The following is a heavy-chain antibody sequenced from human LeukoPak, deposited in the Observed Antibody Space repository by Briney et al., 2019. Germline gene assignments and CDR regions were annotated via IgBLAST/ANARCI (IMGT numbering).Heavy chain of an antibody. D-gene: IGHD6-13*01. CDR2: IRHDGSNK. CDR1: GFTFSSYG. CDR3: AKGLHSSSWNDAFDI. J-gene: IGHJ3*02. Sequence: GGSLRLSCAASGFTFSSYGMHWVRQAPGKGLEWVAFIRHDGSNKYYADSVKGRFTISRDNSQNTLYLQMNSLRVEDTAMYYCAKGLHSSSWNDAFDIWGQGTVVTVSS. V-gene: IGHV3-30*02.